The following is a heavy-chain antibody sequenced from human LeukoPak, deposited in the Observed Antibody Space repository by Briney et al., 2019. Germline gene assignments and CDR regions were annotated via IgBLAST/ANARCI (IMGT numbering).Heavy chain of an antibody. CDR1: GFTFSDYY. CDR2: ISSSSYT. D-gene: IGHD5-24*01. CDR3: ARVRRDGYNLIDY. V-gene: IGHV3-11*06. J-gene: IGHJ4*02. Sequence: GGSLRLSCAASGFTFSDYYMSWIRQAPGKGLEWVSYISSSSYTNYADSVKGRFTISRDNAKNSLYLQMNSLRAEDTAVYYCARVRRDGYNLIDYWGQGTLVTVSS.